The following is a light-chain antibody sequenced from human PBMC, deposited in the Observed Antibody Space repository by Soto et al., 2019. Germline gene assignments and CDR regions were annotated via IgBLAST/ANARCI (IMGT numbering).Light chain of an antibody. CDR2: DAS. Sequence: EIVLTQSPATLSLSPGERDTLSCRASQSVSSYLVWYQQKPGQAPRLLIYDASNRATGIPARFSGSGSGTDFTLTISSLEPEDFAVYYCQQRSNWPPLTFGGGTKVDI. CDR1: QSVSSY. J-gene: IGKJ4*01. CDR3: QQRSNWPPLT. V-gene: IGKV3-11*01.